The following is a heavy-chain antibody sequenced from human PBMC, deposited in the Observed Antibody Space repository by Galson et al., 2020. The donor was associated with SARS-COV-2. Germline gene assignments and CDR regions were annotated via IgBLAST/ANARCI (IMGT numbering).Heavy chain of an antibody. V-gene: IGHV3-23*01. D-gene: IGHD4-17*01. Sequence: TGGSLRLSCAVSGFTFSSSPISWFPQAPGKGLEWVSAITGSADRTYYADSMKGRFTISRDNSKNPLSLQMNSLRGEDTAVYYCAKMGYGDWLLESWGQGTLVTGSS. CDR1: GFTFSSSP. CDR2: ITGSADRT. CDR3: AKMGYGDWLLES. J-gene: IGHJ4*02.